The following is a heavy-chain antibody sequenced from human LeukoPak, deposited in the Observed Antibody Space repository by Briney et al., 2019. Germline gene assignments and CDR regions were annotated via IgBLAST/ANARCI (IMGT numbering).Heavy chain of an antibody. J-gene: IGHJ4*02. CDR2: VYHSGST. D-gene: IGHD3-16*01. V-gene: IGHV4-38-2*01. CDR1: GYSISSGYY. CDR3: ARRLGRPNTDIDY. Sequence: SETLSLTCAVSGYSISSGYYWGWIRPPPGKGLEWIGSVYHSGSTYYNPSLKSRVTISVDTSKNKFSLRLSSVTAADTAVYYCARRLGRPNTDIDYWGQGTLVTVSS.